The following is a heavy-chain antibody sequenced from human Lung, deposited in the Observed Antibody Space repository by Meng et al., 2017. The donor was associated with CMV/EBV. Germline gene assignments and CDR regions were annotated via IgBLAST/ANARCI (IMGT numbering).Heavy chain of an antibody. CDR2: ISGYNGDT. J-gene: IGHJ6*02. D-gene: IGHD2-2*01. Sequence: ASVKVSXLPSGYTFTRHGLSWVRQAPGQGLEWMGWISGYNGDTNYAQKLQGRVTMTTDTSTTPVYMELRSLRSDDTAVYYCARDSSGYAKSFYDYYGLDVWGQGTXVTVSS. CDR3: ARDSSGYAKSFYDYYGLDV. V-gene: IGHV1-18*01. CDR1: GYTFTRHG.